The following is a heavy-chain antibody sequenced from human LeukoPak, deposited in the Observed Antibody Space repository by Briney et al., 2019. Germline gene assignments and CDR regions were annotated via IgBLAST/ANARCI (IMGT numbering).Heavy chain of an antibody. Sequence: SSEALSLTCTVSGGSISSYYWSWIRQPPGKGLEWIGYIYYSGSTNYNPSLKSRVTISVDTSKNQFSLKLSSVTAADTAVYYCARVSEAIDYWGQGTLVTVSS. CDR3: ARVSEAIDY. D-gene: IGHD1-14*01. CDR2: IYYSGST. V-gene: IGHV4-59*01. J-gene: IGHJ4*02. CDR1: GGSISSYY.